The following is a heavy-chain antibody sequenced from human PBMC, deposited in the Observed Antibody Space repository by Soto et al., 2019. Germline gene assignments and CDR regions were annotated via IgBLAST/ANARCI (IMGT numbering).Heavy chain of an antibody. V-gene: IGHV4-39*01. J-gene: IGHJ6*03. D-gene: IGHD2-2*01. CDR3: ARLDCSSTSCYDYGYYYYYMDV. CDR2: IYYSGST. Sequence: SETLSLTCTVSGGSISSSSYYWGWIRQPPGKGLEWIGSIYYSGSTYYNPSLKSRVTISVDTSKNQFSLKLSSLTAADTAVYYCARLDCSSTSCYDYGYYYYYMDVWGKGTTVTVSS. CDR1: GGSISSSSYY.